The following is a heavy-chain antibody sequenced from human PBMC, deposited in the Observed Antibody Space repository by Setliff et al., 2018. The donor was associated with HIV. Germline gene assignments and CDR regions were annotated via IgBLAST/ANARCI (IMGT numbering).Heavy chain of an antibody. D-gene: IGHD1-26*01. CDR1: GFNFMFFA. V-gene: IGHV3-23*01. CDR2: ISGSNSRT. Sequence: SGGSLRLSCTAPGFNFMFFAMSWVRQAPGKGLEWVSGISGSNSRTDYVDSVKGRFTISRDKSKNTLYLQLNSLRAEDTAVYYCAKGAGPTTLAEPFDSWGQGTLVTVSS. CDR3: AKGAGPTTLAEPFDS. J-gene: IGHJ4*02.